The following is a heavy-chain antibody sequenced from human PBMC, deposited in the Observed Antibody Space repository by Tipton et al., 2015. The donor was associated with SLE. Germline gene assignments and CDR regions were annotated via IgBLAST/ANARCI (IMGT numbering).Heavy chain of an antibody. D-gene: IGHD3-10*01. J-gene: IGHJ5*02. CDR3: ASIFMVRGEGWFDP. Sequence: TLSLTCTVSGGSISSYYWSWIRQPPGKGLEWIGYIYYSGSTNYNPSLKSRVTISVDTSKNQFSLKLSSVTAADTAVYYCASIFMVRGEGWFDPWGQGTLVTVSS. CDR2: IYYSGST. V-gene: IGHV4-59*01. CDR1: GGSISSYY.